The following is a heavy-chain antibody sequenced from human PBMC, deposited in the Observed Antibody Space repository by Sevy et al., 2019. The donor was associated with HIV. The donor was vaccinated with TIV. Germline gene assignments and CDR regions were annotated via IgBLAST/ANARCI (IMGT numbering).Heavy chain of an antibody. D-gene: IGHD2-15*01. J-gene: IGHJ4*02. V-gene: IGHV1-2*06. CDR1: GYTFTGYY. CDR3: ARDLYCSGGSCYSGYQNY. CDR2: INPNSGGT. Sequence: ASVKVSCKASGYTFTGYYMHWVRQAPGQGLEWMGRINPNSGGTNYAQKFQGRVTMTRDTSISTAYMGLSRLRSDDTAVYYCARDLYCSGGSCYSGYQNYWGQGTLVTVSS.